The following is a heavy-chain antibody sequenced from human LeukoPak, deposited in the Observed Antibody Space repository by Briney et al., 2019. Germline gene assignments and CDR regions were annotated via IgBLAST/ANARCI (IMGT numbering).Heavy chain of an antibody. CDR1: GGSISSSNW. Sequence: SETLSLTCAVSGGSISSSNWWSWVRQPPGKGLEWIGEIYHSGSTNYNPSLKSRVTISLDTSKNQFSLKLSSVTAADTAVYYCARKGGGQLVNTRRWFDPWGQGTLVTVSS. CDR2: IYHSGST. CDR3: ARKGGGQLVNTRRWFDP. J-gene: IGHJ5*02. V-gene: IGHV4-4*02. D-gene: IGHD6-6*01.